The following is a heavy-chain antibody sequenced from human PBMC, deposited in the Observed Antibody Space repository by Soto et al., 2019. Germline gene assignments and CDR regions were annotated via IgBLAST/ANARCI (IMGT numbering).Heavy chain of an antibody. Sequence: GGSLRRSCAASGFTFSSYGMHWVRQAPGKGLEWVAVIWYDGSNKYYADSVKGRFTISRDNSKNTLYLQMNSLRAEDTAVYYCARGVLRYFDWQSGFDYWGQGTLVTVSS. CDR2: IWYDGSNK. D-gene: IGHD3-9*01. V-gene: IGHV3-33*01. J-gene: IGHJ4*02. CDR3: ARGVLRYFDWQSGFDY. CDR1: GFTFSSYG.